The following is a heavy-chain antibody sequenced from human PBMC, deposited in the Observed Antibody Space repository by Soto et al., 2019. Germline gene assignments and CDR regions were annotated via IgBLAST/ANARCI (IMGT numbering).Heavy chain of an antibody. D-gene: IGHD3-22*01. CDR3: ARVLEGRYYYESSGY. CDR1: GYTFTSYD. Sequence: QVQLVQSGAEVKKPGASVKVSCKASGYTFTSYDISWVRQATGQGLEWMGWMNPNNGNTDYAPKFQGRVTMTMNTSIGTAYMELSSLRSEDTAVFYCARVLEGRYYYESSGYWGQGTLVTVSS. J-gene: IGHJ4*02. CDR2: MNPNNGNT. V-gene: IGHV1-8*01.